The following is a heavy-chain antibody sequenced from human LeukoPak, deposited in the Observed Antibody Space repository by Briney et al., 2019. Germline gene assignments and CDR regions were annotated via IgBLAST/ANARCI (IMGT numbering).Heavy chain of an antibody. Sequence: GESLKISCKGSGYSFTSYWIGWVRQMPGKGLEWMGIIYPGDSDTRYSPSFQGQVTISADKSISTAYLQWSSLKASDTAMYYCARTRSQWLVXPTXXXXFXYXGQGT. J-gene: IGHJ4*02. D-gene: IGHD6-19*01. CDR3: ARTRSQWLVXPTXXXXFXY. CDR2: IYPGDSDT. V-gene: IGHV5-51*01. CDR1: GYSFTSYW.